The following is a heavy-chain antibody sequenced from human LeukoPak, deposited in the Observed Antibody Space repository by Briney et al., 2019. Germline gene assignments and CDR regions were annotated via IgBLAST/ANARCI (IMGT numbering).Heavy chain of an antibody. D-gene: IGHD4-23*01. CDR1: GGSISSYQ. V-gene: IGHV4-59*12. J-gene: IGHJ4*02. Sequence: SETLSLTCTVSGGSISSYQWSWIRQPPGKGLEWIGSIYYSGSANYNPSLTSRVIISVDTSKNQFSLKLSPVIAADTAVYYCARVGVDYSGNILKYFFDYWGQGTLVTVSS. CDR2: IYYSGSA. CDR3: ARVGVDYSGNILKYFFDY.